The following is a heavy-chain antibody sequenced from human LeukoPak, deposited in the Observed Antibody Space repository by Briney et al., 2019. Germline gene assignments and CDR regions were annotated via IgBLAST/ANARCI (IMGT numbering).Heavy chain of an antibody. D-gene: IGHD1-7*01. J-gene: IGHJ4*02. Sequence: SETLSLTCAVYGGSFSGYYWSWIRQPPGEGLEWIGEINHSGSTNYNPSLKSRVTISVDTSKNQFSLKLSSVTAADTAVYYCARGELRGAAFDYWGQGTLVTVSS. CDR3: ARGELRGAAFDY. V-gene: IGHV4-34*01. CDR1: GGSFSGYY. CDR2: INHSGST.